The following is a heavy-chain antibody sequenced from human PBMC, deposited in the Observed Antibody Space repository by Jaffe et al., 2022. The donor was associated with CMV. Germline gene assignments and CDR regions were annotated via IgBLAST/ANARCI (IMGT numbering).Heavy chain of an antibody. Sequence: EVQLLESGGGLVQPGGSLRLSCEASGFTLSNYPMSWVRQAPGKGLEWVSAISGRDGSTYYADSVKGRFTVARDNSKNTMYLQMNSVRVEDAAMYYCAKDARGGSSNWYHNTPGNPFDIWGQGTMVTVSS. D-gene: IGHD6-13*01. V-gene: IGHV3-23*01. J-gene: IGHJ3*02. CDR1: GFTLSNYP. CDR2: ISGRDGST. CDR3: AKDARGGSSNWYHNTPGNPFDI.